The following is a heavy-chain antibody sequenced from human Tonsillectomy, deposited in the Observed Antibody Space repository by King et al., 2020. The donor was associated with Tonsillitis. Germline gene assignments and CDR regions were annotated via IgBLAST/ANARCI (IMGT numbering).Heavy chain of an antibody. V-gene: IGHV3-23*04. CDR2: ISCSGGSI. Sequence: VQLVESGGGLVQPGGSLKLSCVASGFTFSTYTMSWVRQTPGKGREWVSSISCSGGSIFFTDSVKGRFTISRDNSKNTLVLQMNSLRADDTALYYCANDRAQMTTVNNLDSWGQGTLVTVSS. CDR1: GFTFSTYT. CDR3: ANDRAQMTTVNNLDS. J-gene: IGHJ4*02. D-gene: IGHD4-11*01.